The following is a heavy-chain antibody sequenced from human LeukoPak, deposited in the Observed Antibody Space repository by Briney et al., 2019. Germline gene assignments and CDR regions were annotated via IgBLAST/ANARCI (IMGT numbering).Heavy chain of an antibody. J-gene: IGHJ4*02. V-gene: IGHV3-48*03. Sequence: GGSLRLSCAASGFTFSSYEMSWVRQAPGKGLEWVSYISDVGGTHYADSVKGRFTISRDNATNSLFLQMNSLRAEDTAVYYCARENSGYDGGFDYWGQGTLVTVSS. CDR2: ISDVGGT. D-gene: IGHD5-12*01. CDR1: GFTFSSYE. CDR3: ARENSGYDGGFDY.